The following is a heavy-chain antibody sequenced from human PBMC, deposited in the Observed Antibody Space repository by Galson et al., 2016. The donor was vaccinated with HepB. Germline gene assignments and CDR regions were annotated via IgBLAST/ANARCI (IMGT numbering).Heavy chain of an antibody. D-gene: IGHD3-10*01. V-gene: IGHV3-33*06. J-gene: IGHJ4*02. CDR1: GFTFTSYG. CDR2: IWYDGSNK. Sequence: SLRLSCAASGFTFTSYGMHWVRQAPGKGLEWVAVIWYDGSNKYYPDSVKGRFTISRDNSKNTLYLQMNSLRAEDTAVYYCVKSGGYFGSGSYSDGFFDYWGQGTLVTVSS. CDR3: VKSGGYFGSGSYSDGFFDY.